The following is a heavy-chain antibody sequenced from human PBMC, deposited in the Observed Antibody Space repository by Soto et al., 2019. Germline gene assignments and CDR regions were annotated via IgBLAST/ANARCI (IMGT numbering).Heavy chain of an antibody. J-gene: IGHJ6*03. CDR2: MYPNSGNT. Sequence: QVQLVQSGAEVKKPGASVTVSCKASGYTFTKYDINWVRQAPGQGLEWMGWMYPNSGNTGYAQKFQGRVTMTRSTSLNTAYMELSSLTSDDTAVYYCAKAEDCSSSSCHHYYYYMDVWGIGTTVTVSS. CDR1: GYTFTKYD. D-gene: IGHD2-2*01. CDR3: AKAEDCSSSSCHHYYYYMDV. V-gene: IGHV1-8*01.